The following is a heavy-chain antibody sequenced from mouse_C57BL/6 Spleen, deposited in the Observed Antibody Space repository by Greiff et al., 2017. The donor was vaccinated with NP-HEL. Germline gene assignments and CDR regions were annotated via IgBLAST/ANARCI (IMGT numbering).Heavy chain of an antibody. CDR1: GYSITSGYY. J-gene: IGHJ2*01. V-gene: IGHV3-6*01. CDR2: ISYDGSN. CDR3: AREETGHFDY. D-gene: IGHD4-1*01. Sequence: DVKLVESGPGLVKPSQSLSLTCSVTGYSITSGYYWNWIRQFPGNKLEWMGYISYDGSNNYNPSLKNRISITRDTSKNQFFLKLNSVTTEDTATYYCAREETGHFDYWGQGTTLTVSS.